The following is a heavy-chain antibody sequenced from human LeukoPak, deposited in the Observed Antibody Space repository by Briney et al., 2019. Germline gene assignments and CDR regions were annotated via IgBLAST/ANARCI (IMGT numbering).Heavy chain of an antibody. CDR2: IIPIFGTA. CDR3: AIPYLNCSGGSCYLHNWFDP. CDR1: GYTFTSYA. V-gene: IGHV1-69*06. D-gene: IGHD2-15*01. Sequence: ASVKVSCKASGYTFTSYAMNWVRQAPGQGLEWMGGIIPIFGTANYAQKFQGRVTITADKSTSTAYMELSSLRSEDTAVYYCAIPYLNCSGGSCYLHNWFDPWGQGTLVTVSS. J-gene: IGHJ5*02.